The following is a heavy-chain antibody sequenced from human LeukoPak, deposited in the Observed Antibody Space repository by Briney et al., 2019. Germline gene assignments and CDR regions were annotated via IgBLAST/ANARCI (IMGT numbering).Heavy chain of an antibody. D-gene: IGHD4-17*01. V-gene: IGHV4-61*02. CDR2: IYTSGST. CDR1: GGSISSGDYY. CDR3: ARGGGYGDYGYVDY. J-gene: IGHJ4*02. Sequence: SETLSLTCTVSGGSISSGDYYWSWIRQPPGKGLEWIGRIYTSGSTNYNPSLKSRVTMSVDTSKNQFSLKLSSVTAADTAVYFCARGGGYGDYGYVDYWGQGTLVTVSS.